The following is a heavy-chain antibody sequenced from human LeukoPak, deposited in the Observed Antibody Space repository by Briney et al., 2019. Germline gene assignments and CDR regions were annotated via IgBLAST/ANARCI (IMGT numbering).Heavy chain of an antibody. CDR3: ARAHPLRYFDY. Sequence: GGSLRLSCAASGFTVSSNYMSWVRQAPGKGLEWVSVIYSGGSTYYADSVKGRFTISRDNSKNTLYLQMNSLRAEDTAVYYCARAHPLRYFDYWGQGTLVTVSS. J-gene: IGHJ4*02. V-gene: IGHV3-53*01. CDR1: GFTVSSNY. D-gene: IGHD4-17*01. CDR2: IYSGGST.